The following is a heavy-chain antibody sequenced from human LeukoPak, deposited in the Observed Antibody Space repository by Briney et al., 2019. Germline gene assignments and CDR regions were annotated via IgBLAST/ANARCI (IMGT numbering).Heavy chain of an antibody. Sequence: SGGSLRLSCAASGFKFNDYAMSWVRQAPGEGLEWVSYISVSSDIIYYADSVKGRFTISRDNAKNSLYLQMNSLRDEDTAVYYCARDRSGGYVSYFDYWGQGSLVTVSA. D-gene: IGHD3-22*01. V-gene: IGHV3-48*02. CDR3: ARDRSGGYVSYFDY. CDR2: ISVSSDII. CDR1: GFKFNDYA. J-gene: IGHJ4*02.